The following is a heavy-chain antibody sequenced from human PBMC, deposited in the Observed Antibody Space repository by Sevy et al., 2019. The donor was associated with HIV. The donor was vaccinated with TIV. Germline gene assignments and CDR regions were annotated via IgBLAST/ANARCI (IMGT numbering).Heavy chain of an antibody. CDR2: INPKSGGT. CDR3: TRSAAEAKNFYCGGDCYSDY. Sequence: ASVKVSGKASGYTFTGYYLHWVRQAPGQGLEWMGWINPKSGGTNYAPKFQGRVTMTRDTSISTASMELSRLRSDDTAVYYCTRSAAEAKNFYCGGDCYSDYWGQGTLVTVSS. J-gene: IGHJ4*02. D-gene: IGHD2-21*02. V-gene: IGHV1-2*02. CDR1: GYTFTGYY.